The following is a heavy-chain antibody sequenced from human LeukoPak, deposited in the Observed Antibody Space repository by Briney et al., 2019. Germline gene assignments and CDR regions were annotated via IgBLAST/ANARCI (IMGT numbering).Heavy chain of an antibody. J-gene: IGHJ6*02. CDR3: ARDLGAVAGYYYYYGMDV. D-gene: IGHD6-19*01. Sequence: GGSLRLSCAASGFTFSTYTINWVRLAPGKGLEWVSSISSSGSTIYYADSVKGRFTISRDNAKNSLYLQMNSLRAEDTAVYYCARDLGAVAGYYYYYGMDVWGQGTTVTVSS. CDR2: ISSSGSTI. V-gene: IGHV3-21*04. CDR1: GFTFSTYT.